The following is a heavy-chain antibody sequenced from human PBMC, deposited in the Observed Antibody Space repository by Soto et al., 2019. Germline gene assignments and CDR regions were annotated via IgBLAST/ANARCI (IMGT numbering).Heavy chain of an antibody. D-gene: IGHD6-6*01. CDR1: GYSFTSYW. V-gene: IGHV5-51*01. CDR2: IYPGDPDT. J-gene: IGHJ6*02. Sequence: GESLKISCKGSGYSFTSYWIGWVRQMPGKGLEWMGIIYPGDPDTRYSPSSQGQVTISADKSISTAYLQWSSLKASDTAMYYCARLKYSSSSYYYGMDVWGQGTTVTVSS. CDR3: ARLKYSSSSYYYGMDV.